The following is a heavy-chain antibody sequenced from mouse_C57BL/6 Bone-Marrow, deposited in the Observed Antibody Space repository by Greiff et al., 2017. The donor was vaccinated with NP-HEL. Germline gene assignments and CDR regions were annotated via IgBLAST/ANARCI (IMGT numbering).Heavy chain of an antibody. D-gene: IGHD2-4*01. CDR1: GFSLTSYG. V-gene: IGHV2-9*01. Sequence: VKLVESGPGLVAPSQSLSITCTVSGFSLTSYGVDWVRQPPGKGLEWLGVIWGGGSTNYNSALMSRLSISKDNSKSQVFLKMNSLQTDDTAMYYCAKHEENYDYDGGPWFAYWGQGTLVTVSA. CDR3: AKHEENYDYDGGPWFAY. CDR2: IWGGGST. J-gene: IGHJ3*01.